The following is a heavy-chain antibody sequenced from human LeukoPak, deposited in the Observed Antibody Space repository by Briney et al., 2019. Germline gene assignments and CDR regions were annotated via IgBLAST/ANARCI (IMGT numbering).Heavy chain of an antibody. Sequence: ASVKVSCKASGYTFTSCDINWVRQASGQGLEWRGWVNPNSGNTGYAQKFQGRVTMTRNTSISTAYMALSSLRSEDTAVYYCARGAPQEYCSGGSCPYFDYWGQGTLVPVSS. CDR3: ARGAPQEYCSGGSCPYFDY. V-gene: IGHV1-8*01. J-gene: IGHJ4*02. CDR2: VNPNSGNT. D-gene: IGHD2-15*01. CDR1: GYTFTSCD.